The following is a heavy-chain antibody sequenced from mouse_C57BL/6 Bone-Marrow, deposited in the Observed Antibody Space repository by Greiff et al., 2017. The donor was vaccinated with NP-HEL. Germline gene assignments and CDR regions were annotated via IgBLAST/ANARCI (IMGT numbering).Heavy chain of an antibody. D-gene: IGHD4-1*01. CDR2: INYDGSST. J-gene: IGHJ3*01. CDR1: GFTFSDYY. CDR3: ARDGLGFAY. V-gene: IGHV5-16*01. Sequence: EVMLVESEGGLVQPGSSMKLSCTASGFTFSDYYMAWVRQVPEKGLEWVANINYDGSSTYYLDSLKSRFIISRDNAKNILYLQMSSLKSEDTATYYCARDGLGFAYWGQGTLVTVSA.